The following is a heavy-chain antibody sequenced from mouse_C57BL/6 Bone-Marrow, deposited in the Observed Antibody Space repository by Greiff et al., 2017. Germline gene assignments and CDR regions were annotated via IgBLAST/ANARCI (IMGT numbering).Heavy chain of an antibody. CDR1: GYSFTSYG. CDR2: IYPRSGNT. Sequence: QVQLQQSGAELARPGASVKLSCKASGYSFTSYGISWVKQRTGQGLEWIGEIYPRSGNTYYNEKFKGKATLTADKSSSTAYMELRSLTSEDSAVYFVARSRSTMVKDWYFDVWGTGTTVTVSS. CDR3: ARSRSTMVKDWYFDV. J-gene: IGHJ1*03. D-gene: IGHD2-2*01. V-gene: IGHV1-81*01.